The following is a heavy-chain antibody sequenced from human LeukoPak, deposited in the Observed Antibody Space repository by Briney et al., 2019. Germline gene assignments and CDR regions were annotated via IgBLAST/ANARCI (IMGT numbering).Heavy chain of an antibody. Sequence: GGSLRLSCAASGFTFSSYSMNWVRQAPGKGLEWVSYISSSSSTIYYADSVKGRFTISRDSAKNLVYLQMNSLRAEDTAVYHCARFGYVAAVDVWGQGTPVTVSS. V-gene: IGHV3-48*04. D-gene: IGHD2-15*01. CDR2: ISSSSSTI. J-gene: IGHJ4*02. CDR3: ARFGYVAAVDV. CDR1: GFTFSSYS.